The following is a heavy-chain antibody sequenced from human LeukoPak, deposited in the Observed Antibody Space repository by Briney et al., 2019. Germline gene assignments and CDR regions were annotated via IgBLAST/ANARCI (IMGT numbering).Heavy chain of an antibody. D-gene: IGHD3-10*01. V-gene: IGHV4-34*01. J-gene: IGHJ4*02. CDR1: GGSFSGYY. CDR3: ARGVHGSGSYYY. CDR2: INHSGST. Sequence: SETLSLTCAVYGGSFSGYYWSWIRQPPGKGLEWIGEINHSGSTNYNPSLKSRVTISVDTSKNQFSLKLSSVSAADTAVYYCARGVHGSGSYYYWGQGTLVTVSS.